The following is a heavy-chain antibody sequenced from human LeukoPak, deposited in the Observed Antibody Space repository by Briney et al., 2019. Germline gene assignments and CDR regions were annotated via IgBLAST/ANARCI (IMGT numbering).Heavy chain of an antibody. CDR1: GYSFTSYW. D-gene: IGHD1-7*01. CDR2: INPGDSDT. V-gene: IGHV5-51*01. Sequence: PGESLKISCKGSGYSFTSYWIGWVRQMPGNGLEWMGIINPGDSDTRYIPSFQGQVTISADKSISTVYLQWSSLKPSLTAMYYGARHRVITGTFSFDYWGQGTLVTVSS. J-gene: IGHJ4*02. CDR3: ARHRVITGTFSFDY.